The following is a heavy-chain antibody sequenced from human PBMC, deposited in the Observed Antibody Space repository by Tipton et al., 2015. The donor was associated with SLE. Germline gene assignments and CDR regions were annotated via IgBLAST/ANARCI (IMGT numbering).Heavy chain of an antibody. V-gene: IGHV4-34*01. CDR1: GGSFSGYY. J-gene: IGHJ4*02. CDR3: ARGRKYYDSGGYVNPHYFDY. Sequence: TLSLTCAVYGGSFSGYYWSWIRQPPGKGLEWIGEINHSGRINYNPSLKSRVTVSVDTSKDNFSLKLSSVTAADTAVYYCARGRKYYDSGGYVNPHYFDYWGQGTLVTVSS. D-gene: IGHD3-22*01. CDR2: INHSGRI.